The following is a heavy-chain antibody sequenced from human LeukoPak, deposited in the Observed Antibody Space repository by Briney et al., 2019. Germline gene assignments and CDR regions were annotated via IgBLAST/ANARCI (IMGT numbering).Heavy chain of an antibody. J-gene: IGHJ4*02. V-gene: IGHV3-66*01. D-gene: IGHD5-18*01. CDR3: ARGGYSYGYIGY. Sequence: GGSLRLSCAASGFTVSSNYMSWVRQAPGKGLEGVSVIYSGGSTYYADSVKGRFAISRDNSKNTLYLQMNSLRAEDTAVYYCARGGYSYGYIGYWGQGTLVTVSS. CDR2: IYSGGST. CDR1: GFTVSSNY.